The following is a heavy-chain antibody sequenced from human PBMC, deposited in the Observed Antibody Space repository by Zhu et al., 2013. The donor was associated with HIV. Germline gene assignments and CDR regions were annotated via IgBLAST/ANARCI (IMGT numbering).Heavy chain of an antibody. J-gene: IGHJ6*02. CDR3: ARRPPSNSSSFLYYYYGMDV. CDR2: INPSGGST. CDR1: GYTFTSYY. V-gene: IGHV1-46*01. D-gene: IGHD6-6*01. Sequence: QVQLVQSGAEVKKPGASVKVSCKASGYTFTSYYMHWVRQAPGQGLEWMGIINPSGGSTSYAQKFQGRVTMTRDTSTSTVYMELSSLRSEDTAVYYCARRPPSNSSSFLYYYYGMDVVGPKGTTGHRLL.